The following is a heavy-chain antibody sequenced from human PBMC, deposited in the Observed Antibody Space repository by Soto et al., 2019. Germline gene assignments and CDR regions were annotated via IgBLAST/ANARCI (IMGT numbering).Heavy chain of an antibody. V-gene: IGHV1-69*01. CDR1: GGTFSSYA. Sequence: QVQLVQSGAEVKKPGSSVKVSCKASGGTFSSYAISWVGQAPGQGLEWMGGSIPIFGTANYAQKFQGRVTITADESTSTAYMELSSLRSEDTAVYYCARGVVVPAAHLYYYYGMDVWGQGTTVTVSS. CDR3: ARGVVVPAAHLYYYYGMDV. CDR2: SIPIFGTA. J-gene: IGHJ6*02. D-gene: IGHD2-2*01.